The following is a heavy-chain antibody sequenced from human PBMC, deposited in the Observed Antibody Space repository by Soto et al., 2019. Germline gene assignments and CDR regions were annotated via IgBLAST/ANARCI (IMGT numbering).Heavy chain of an antibody. CDR2: IHPGDSDT. CDR1: GYSFTSYW. Sequence: PGESLKISCKGSGYSFTSYWIGWVRQMPGKGLEWMGIIHPGDSDTRYSPSFQGQVTISADKSISTAYLQWSSLKASDTAMYYCARLAQQLVSYNGMDVWGQGTTVTVSS. J-gene: IGHJ6*02. CDR3: ARLAQQLVSYNGMDV. V-gene: IGHV5-51*01. D-gene: IGHD6-6*01.